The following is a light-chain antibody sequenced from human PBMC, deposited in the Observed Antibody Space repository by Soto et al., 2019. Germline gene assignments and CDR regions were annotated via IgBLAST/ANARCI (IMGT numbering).Light chain of an antibody. V-gene: IGLV2-14*03. J-gene: IGLJ1*01. CDR3: SSYTSSFKLAV. Sequence: QSVLTQPASVSGSPGQSITIFCTGTNNDVGGYNYVSWYQQHPGSAPKLMIYDVSSRPSGVSNRFSGSKSGNTASLTISGLQAEDEADYYCSSYTSSFKLAVFGSGTKVTVL. CDR1: NNDVGGYNY. CDR2: DVS.